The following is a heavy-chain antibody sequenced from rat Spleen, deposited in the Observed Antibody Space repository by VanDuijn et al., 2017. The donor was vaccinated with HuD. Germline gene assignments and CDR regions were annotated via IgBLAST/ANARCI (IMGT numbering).Heavy chain of an antibody. J-gene: IGHJ4*01. CDR3: TRDEYEGVMDA. Sequence: EVQLVESGGGLVQPGRSLKLSCVASGFTFNNYWMTWIRQAPGKGLEWVASITNTGGSTYYRDSVQGRFTISRDNAKSTLYLQMNSLRSEDTATYYCTRDEYEGVMDAWGQGASVTVSS. V-gene: IGHV5-31*01. CDR2: ITNTGGST. CDR1: GFTFNNYW. D-gene: IGHD4-1*01.